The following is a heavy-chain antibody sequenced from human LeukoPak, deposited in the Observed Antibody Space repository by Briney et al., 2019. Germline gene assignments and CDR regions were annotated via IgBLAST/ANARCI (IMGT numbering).Heavy chain of an antibody. J-gene: IGHJ4*02. V-gene: IGHV3-66*02. CDR3: ASSGAQSSSDEKSFDY. D-gene: IGHD3-10*01. Sequence: GGSLRLSRAASGFPASSNYMSWVRQAPGKGLEWVSVIYSGGSTYYADSVKGRITISRDNSNNTLYLQMNSLRAEDTAVYNCASSGAQSSSDEKSFDYWGQGTLVTVSS. CDR2: IYSGGST. CDR1: GFPASSNY.